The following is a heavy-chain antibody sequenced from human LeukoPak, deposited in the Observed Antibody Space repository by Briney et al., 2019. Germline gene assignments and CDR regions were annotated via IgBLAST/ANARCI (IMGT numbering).Heavy chain of an antibody. Sequence: PSETLSLTCTVSGGSISSSSYYWGWLRQPPGKGLEWFGSIYYSGSTYYNPSLKSRVTISVDTPKNQFSLKLSSVTAADTAVYYCASLYYDYVWGSYPWGQGTLVTVSS. CDR2: IYYSGST. J-gene: IGHJ5*02. D-gene: IGHD3-16*01. V-gene: IGHV4-39*01. CDR3: ASLYYDYVWGSYP. CDR1: GGSISSSSYY.